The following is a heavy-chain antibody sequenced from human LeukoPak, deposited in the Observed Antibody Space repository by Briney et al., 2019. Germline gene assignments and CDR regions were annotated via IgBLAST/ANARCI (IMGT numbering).Heavy chain of an antibody. CDR1: GFTVSSNY. CDR3: AELGITMIGGV. V-gene: IGHV3-53*01. J-gene: IGHJ6*04. CDR2: IYSGGST. Sequence: PGGSLRLSCAASGFTVSSNYMSWVRQAPGKGLERVSVIYSGGSTYYADSVKGRFTISRDNAKNSLYLQMNSLRAEDMAVYYCAELGITMIGGVWGKGTTVTISS. D-gene: IGHD3-10*02.